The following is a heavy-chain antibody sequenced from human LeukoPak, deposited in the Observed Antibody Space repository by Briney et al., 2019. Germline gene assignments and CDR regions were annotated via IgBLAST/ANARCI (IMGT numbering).Heavy chain of an antibody. Sequence: PGRSLRLSCAASGFTFSSYAMHWVRQAPGKGLEWVALISYDESNTFYADSVKGRFTISRDNSKNTLYLQMNSLRAEDTAVYYCARGDSSSWSSFDYWGQGTLVTVSS. D-gene: IGHD6-13*01. J-gene: IGHJ4*02. V-gene: IGHV3-30*04. CDR1: GFTFSSYA. CDR2: ISYDESNT. CDR3: ARGDSSSWSSFDY.